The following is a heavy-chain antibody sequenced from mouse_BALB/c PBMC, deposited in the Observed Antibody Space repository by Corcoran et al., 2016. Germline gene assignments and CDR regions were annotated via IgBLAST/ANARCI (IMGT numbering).Heavy chain of an antibody. CDR3: ARGVRRGNFDY. D-gene: IGHD2-14*01. V-gene: IGHV1S136*01. CDR2: INPYNDGT. CDR1: GYTFTSYV. J-gene: IGHJ2*01. Sequence: EVQLQQSGPELVKPGASVKMSCKASGYTFTSYVMHWVKQKPGQGLEWIGYINPYNDGTKYNEKFKGKATLTSDKSSSTAYMELSSLTSEDSAGYYCARGVRRGNFDYGGQGTTLAVSS.